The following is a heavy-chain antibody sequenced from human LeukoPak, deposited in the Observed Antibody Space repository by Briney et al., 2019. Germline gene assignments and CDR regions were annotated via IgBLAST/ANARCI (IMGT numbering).Heavy chain of an antibody. J-gene: IGHJ4*02. CDR2: ISPFNGQT. CDR1: GYHFVNYA. Sequence: ASVKVSCKASGYHFVNYAITWVRQAPGQGFEWMGWISPFNGQTNYAQNVQGRVTMTIDTSTSTAYMELRSLRSDDTAVYYCARTWDYNPRGRFDDWGQGTRVTVSS. CDR3: ARTWDYNPRGRFDD. V-gene: IGHV1-18*01. D-gene: IGHD4/OR15-4a*01.